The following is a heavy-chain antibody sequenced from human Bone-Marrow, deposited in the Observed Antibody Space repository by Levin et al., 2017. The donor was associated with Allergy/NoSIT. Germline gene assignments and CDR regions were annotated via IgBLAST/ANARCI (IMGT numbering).Heavy chain of an antibody. V-gene: IGHV3-30*18. J-gene: IGHJ6*03. CDR3: AKRRPYSDPEATNYIYNLDV. CDR1: GLTLRSFA. D-gene: IGHD5-12*01. CDR2: ISFDGTTK. Sequence: GESLKISCEASGLTLRSFAMLWVRQAPGKGLKWVAVISFDGTTKHYADSVTGRFVISRDNSKNTVSLQMNSLRPDDTGMYYCAKRRPYSDPEATNYIYNLDVWGQGTMVIVSS.